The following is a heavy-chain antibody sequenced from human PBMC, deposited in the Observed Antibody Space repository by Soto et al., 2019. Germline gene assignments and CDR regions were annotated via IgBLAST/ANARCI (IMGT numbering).Heavy chain of an antibody. D-gene: IGHD5-18*01. Sequence: SETLSLTCTVSGGSISSGGYYWSWIRQHPGKGLEWIGYIYYSGSTYYNPSLKSRVTISLDTSRNQFSLQLSSVTAADTAVYYCASRRGFSPGDYFDSWSQGGLVTVSS. CDR3: ASRRGFSPGDYFDS. J-gene: IGHJ4*02. V-gene: IGHV4-31*03. CDR2: IYYSGST. CDR1: GGSISSGGYY.